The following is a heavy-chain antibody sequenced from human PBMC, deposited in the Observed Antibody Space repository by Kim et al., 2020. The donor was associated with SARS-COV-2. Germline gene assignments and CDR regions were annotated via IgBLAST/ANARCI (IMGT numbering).Heavy chain of an antibody. J-gene: IGHJ4*02. CDR3: AKLKTMLQGVNYFDS. V-gene: IGHV3-23*01. Sequence: GGSRRLSCEASGFSFNRQAMAWVRQAPGKGLEWVSGLGGSGENTYYADSVKGRFTISRDSSTNTLYLQVSSLRVEDTAIYYCAKLKTMLQGVNYFDSWGQGTLVTVSA. D-gene: IGHD3-10*01. CDR1: GFSFNRQA. CDR2: LGGSGENT.